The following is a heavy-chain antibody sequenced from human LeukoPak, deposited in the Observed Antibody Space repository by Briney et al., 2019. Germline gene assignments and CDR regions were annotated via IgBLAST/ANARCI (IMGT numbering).Heavy chain of an antibody. Sequence: SETLSLTCTVSGDSISSYYWSWIRQPPGKGLEWIGYIYYSGSTNYNPSLKSRVTISVDTSKNQFSLKLSSVTAADTAVYYCARARWYSSSWYLPNYYYYYGMDVWGQGTTVTVSS. V-gene: IGHV4-59*01. CDR1: GDSISSYY. CDR2: IYYSGST. CDR3: ARARWYSSSWYLPNYYYYYGMDV. D-gene: IGHD6-13*01. J-gene: IGHJ6*02.